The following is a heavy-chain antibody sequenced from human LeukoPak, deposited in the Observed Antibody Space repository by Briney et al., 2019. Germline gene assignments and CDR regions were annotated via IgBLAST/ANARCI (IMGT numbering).Heavy chain of an antibody. CDR3: ATQNFDY. CDR1: GFTFSSYA. Sequence: PGGSLRLSCAASGFTFSSYAMSWVRQAPGQGLEWVSTISDSGGSTYHADSVKGRFTLSRDNSKSTLSLQTNSLRADDTAVYYCATQNFDYWGQGTLVTVSS. V-gene: IGHV3-23*01. CDR2: ISDSGGST. J-gene: IGHJ4*02.